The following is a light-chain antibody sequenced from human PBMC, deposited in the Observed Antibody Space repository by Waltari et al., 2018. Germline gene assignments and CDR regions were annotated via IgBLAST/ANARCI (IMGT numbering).Light chain of an antibody. J-gene: IGKJ1*01. Sequence: DIQMTQSPSSLSASVGDRVTITCRASQSISNNLNWYQQKPGKAPKLLIYATSVLQSGVPSRFSGRGSGTDFNLTISSLQPEDFATYYCQQTYSTWTFGQGTAVEIK. CDR3: QQTYSTWT. CDR2: ATS. V-gene: IGKV1-39*01. CDR1: QSISNN.